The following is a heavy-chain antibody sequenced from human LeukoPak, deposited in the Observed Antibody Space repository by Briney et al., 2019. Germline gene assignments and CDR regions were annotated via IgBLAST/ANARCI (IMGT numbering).Heavy chain of an antibody. V-gene: IGHV3-23*01. D-gene: IGHD2-15*01. J-gene: IGHJ4*02. CDR2: IGTGGDT. Sequence: GWSLRLSCVACGFTFNIYPMTWLRQSPEKGLEGVSTIGTGGDTYYADSVEGRFTISRDDSKNTLYLQMHSLGAEDTAVYYCAKSRVVDRRGYFDYWGQGTLVTVSS. CDR3: AKSRVVDRRGYFDY. CDR1: GFTFNIYP.